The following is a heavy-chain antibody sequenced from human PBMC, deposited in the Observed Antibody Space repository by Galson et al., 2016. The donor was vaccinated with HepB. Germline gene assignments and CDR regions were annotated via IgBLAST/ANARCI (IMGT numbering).Heavy chain of an antibody. CDR2: ISSSSSHI. CDR1: GFTFSTYN. J-gene: IGHJ4*02. Sequence: SLRLSCAASGFTFSTYNMNWVRQAPGKGLEWVASISSSSSHIYYADSVNGRFTVSSDNAKNSLYLQMNSLTAEDTAVYYCARKGSGWHESNFDYWGQGALVTVSS. V-gene: IGHV3-21*06. D-gene: IGHD6-19*01. CDR3: ARKGSGWHESNFDY.